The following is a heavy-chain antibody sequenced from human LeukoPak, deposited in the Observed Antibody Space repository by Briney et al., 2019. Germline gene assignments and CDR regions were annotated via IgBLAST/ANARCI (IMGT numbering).Heavy chain of an antibody. D-gene: IGHD6-6*01. Sequence: ASVKVSCKASGCTFSSYAISWVRQAPGQGLEWMGGIIPIFGTANYAQKFQGRVTITADESTSTAYLELSSLRSEDTAVYYCARSIAAYWFDPWGQGTLVTVSS. CDR1: GCTFSSYA. V-gene: IGHV1-69*13. CDR2: IIPIFGTA. CDR3: ARSIAAYWFDP. J-gene: IGHJ5*02.